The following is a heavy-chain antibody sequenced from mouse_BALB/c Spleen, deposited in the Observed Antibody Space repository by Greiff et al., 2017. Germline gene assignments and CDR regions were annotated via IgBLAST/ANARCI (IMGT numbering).Heavy chain of an antibody. J-gene: IGHJ2*01. D-gene: IGHD1-2*01. CDR3: ARITTAAFDY. V-gene: IGHV8-11*01. CDR1: GFSLSTYGIG. Sequence: QVTLKVSGPGILQPSQTLSLTCSFSGFSLSTYGIGVGWIRQPSGKGLEWLAHIWWNDNKYYNTALKSRLTISKDTSNNQVFLKIASVDTADTATYYCARITTAAFDYWGQGTTLTVSS. CDR2: IWWNDNK.